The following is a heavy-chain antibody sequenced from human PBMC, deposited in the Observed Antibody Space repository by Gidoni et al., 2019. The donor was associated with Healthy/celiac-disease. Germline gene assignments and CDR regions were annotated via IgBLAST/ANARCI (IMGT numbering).Heavy chain of an antibody. V-gene: IGHV3-23*01. D-gene: IGHD4-17*01. CDR1: GFTFSSYA. CDR3: AKDLRLDYGGNSRGYYYYGMDV. Sequence: EVQLLASGGGLVQPGGSLRLSCAASGFTFSSYAMSWVRQAPGKGLEWVSAISGSGGSTYYADAVKGRFTISRDNSKNTLYLQMNSLRAEDTAVYYCAKDLRLDYGGNSRGYYYYGMDVWGQGTTVTVSS. CDR2: ISGSGGST. J-gene: IGHJ6*02.